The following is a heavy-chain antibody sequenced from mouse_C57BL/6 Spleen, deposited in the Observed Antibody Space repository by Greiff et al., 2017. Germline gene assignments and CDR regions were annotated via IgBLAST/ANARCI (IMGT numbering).Heavy chain of an antibody. CDR2: IDPSDSYT. J-gene: IGHJ3*01. Sequence: QVQLQQPGAELVMPGASVKLSCKASGYTFTSYWMHWVKQRPGQGLEWIGEIDPSDSYTNYKHKFKGKSTLTVDKSSSTAYMQLSSLTSEDSAVYYCAGDYYGPFAYWGQGTLVTVSA. CDR1: GYTFTSYW. CDR3: AGDYYGPFAY. D-gene: IGHD1-2*01. V-gene: IGHV1-69*01.